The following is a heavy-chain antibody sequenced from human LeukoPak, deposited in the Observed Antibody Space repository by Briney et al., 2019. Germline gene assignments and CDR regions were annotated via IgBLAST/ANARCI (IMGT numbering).Heavy chain of an antibody. CDR2: IKSKSDGGTT. CDR1: GFTVSSNY. D-gene: IGHD2-15*01. Sequence: GGSLRLSCAASGFTVSSNYMSWVRQAPGKGLEWVGRIKSKSDGGTTDYAAPVKGRFTISRDDSKNTLYLQMNSLKTEDTAVYYCTTGYCSGGSCYSLEYYFDYWGQGTLVTVSS. CDR3: TTGYCSGGSCYSLEYYFDY. V-gene: IGHV3-15*05. J-gene: IGHJ4*02.